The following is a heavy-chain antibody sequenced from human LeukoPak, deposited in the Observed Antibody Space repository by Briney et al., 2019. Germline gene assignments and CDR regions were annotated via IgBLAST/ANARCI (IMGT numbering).Heavy chain of an antibody. CDR2: IYSTGST. D-gene: IGHD3-22*01. CDR1: AASIGNNH. V-gene: IGHV4-59*08. CDR3: ARRFYYDGHHDS. Sequence: SETLSLTCTVSAASIGNNHWSWIRQPPGEGLEWIGYIYSTGSTSYNPSLKSRVTISVDTSKNQFSLNLTSVTAADTAVYYCARRFYYDGHHDSWGQGTLVTVSS. J-gene: IGHJ4*02.